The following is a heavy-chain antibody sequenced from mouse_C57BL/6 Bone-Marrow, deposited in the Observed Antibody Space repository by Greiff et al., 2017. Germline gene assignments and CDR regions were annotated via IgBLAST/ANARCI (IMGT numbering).Heavy chain of an antibody. CDR2: ISTYYGAA. CDR1: GYTFTDYA. D-gene: IGHD1-1*01. J-gene: IGHJ1*03. Sequence: QVQLQQSGPELVRPGVSVKISCKGSGYTFTDYAMHWVKQSHAKSLEWIGVISTYYGAASYNQKFKDKATMTVDKSSSTAYMELARLTSEDSAVYYCASPYYGSSYGYCYFDVWGTGTTVTVSS. CDR3: ASPYYGSSYGYCYFDV. V-gene: IGHV1-67*01.